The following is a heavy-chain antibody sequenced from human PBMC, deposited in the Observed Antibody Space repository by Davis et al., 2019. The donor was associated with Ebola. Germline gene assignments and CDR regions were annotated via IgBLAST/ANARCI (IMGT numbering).Heavy chain of an antibody. CDR1: GGSFSAYY. V-gene: IGHV4-34*01. D-gene: IGHD3-16*02. Sequence: PSETLSLTCAVYGGSFSAYYWSWIRQPPGKGLEWIGEINHSGSTTYNTSLKSRVTISVDTSNRQFSLKLSSVTAADTAVYYCARIEASTTLYNYYYGMDVWGTGTPVTVSS. CDR3: ARIEASTTLYNYYYGMDV. CDR2: INHSGST. J-gene: IGHJ6*04.